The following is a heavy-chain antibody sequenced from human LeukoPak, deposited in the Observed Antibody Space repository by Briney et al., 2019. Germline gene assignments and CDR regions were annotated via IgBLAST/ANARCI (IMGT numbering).Heavy chain of an antibody. CDR1: GFTFSLYW. Sequence: GGSLRLSCAASGFTFSLYWMNWVSRAPGKGLEWVANIKQDGSEKNYVDSVKGRFTISRDNAKNSLYLQMNNLRVEDTAMYYCAGGTGFIIKDWGQGTLVTVSS. D-gene: IGHD3-9*01. J-gene: IGHJ4*02. V-gene: IGHV3-7*03. CDR3: AGGTGFIIKD. CDR2: IKQDGSEK.